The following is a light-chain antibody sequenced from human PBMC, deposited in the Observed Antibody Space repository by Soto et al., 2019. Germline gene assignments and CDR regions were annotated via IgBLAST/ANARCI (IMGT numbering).Light chain of an antibody. J-gene: IGLJ1*01. Sequence: QSALTXPASVSGSPGQSITISCTGTSSDVGGYNYVSWYQQHPGKAPKLMIYDVSDRPSGVSNRFSASKSGNTASLTISGLQAEDEADYYCCSYTSSSTPWVFGTGTKVTVL. CDR3: CSYTSSSTPWV. CDR2: DVS. V-gene: IGLV2-14*03. CDR1: SSDVGGYNY.